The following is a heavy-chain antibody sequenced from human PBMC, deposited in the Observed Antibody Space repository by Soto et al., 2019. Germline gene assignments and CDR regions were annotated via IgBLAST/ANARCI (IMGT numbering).Heavy chain of an antibody. D-gene: IGHD3-10*01. CDR2: INHSGST. Sequence: SETLSLTCTVSGGSISSSSYYWSWIRQPPGKGLEWIGEINHSGSTNYNPSLKSRVTISVDTSKNQFSLKLSSVTAADTAVYYCAKRLWFGKNWFDPWGQGTLVTVSS. CDR3: AKRLWFGKNWFDP. V-gene: IGHV4-39*07. CDR1: GGSISSSSYY. J-gene: IGHJ5*02.